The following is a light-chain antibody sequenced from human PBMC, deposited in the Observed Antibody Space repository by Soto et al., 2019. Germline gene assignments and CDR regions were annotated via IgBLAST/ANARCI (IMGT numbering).Light chain of an antibody. J-gene: IGLJ1*01. CDR1: SSDVGSYDH. CDR3: SSYTSSSTPFYV. V-gene: IGLV2-14*01. CDR2: EVS. Sequence: QSALTQPASVSGSPGQSITISCSGTSSDVGSYDHVAWYQQFPGKTPKLTIYEVSNRPSGVSSRFSGSKSGNTASLTISGLQAEDEADYYCSSYTSSSTPFYVFGTGTKLTVL.